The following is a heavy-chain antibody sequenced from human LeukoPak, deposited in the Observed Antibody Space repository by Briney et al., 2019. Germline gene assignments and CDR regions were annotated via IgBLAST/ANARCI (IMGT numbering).Heavy chain of an antibody. V-gene: IGHV3-66*02. CDR2: IYSGGST. CDR1: GFTVSSNY. D-gene: IGHD6-19*01. CDR3: AGEAVAAPGY. Sequence: GGSLRLSCAPSGFTVSSNYMSWVRQPPGKGLEWVSVIYSGGSTYYADPVKGRFTISRDNSKNTLYLQMNSLRAEDTAVYYCAGEAVAAPGYWGQGTLVTVSS. J-gene: IGHJ4*02.